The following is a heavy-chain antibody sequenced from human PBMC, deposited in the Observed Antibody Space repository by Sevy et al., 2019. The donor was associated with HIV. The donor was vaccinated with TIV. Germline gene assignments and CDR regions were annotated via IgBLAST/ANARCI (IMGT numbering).Heavy chain of an antibody. J-gene: IGHJ3*02. CDR3: ARAGLGIYSYGHTGAFDI. Sequence: GGSLRLSCAASGFTVSSNYMSWVRQAPGKGLEWVSVIYSGGSTYYADSVKGRFTISRDNSKNTLYLQMNSLRAEDTAVYYCARAGLGIYSYGHTGAFDIWGQGTMVTVSS. V-gene: IGHV3-66*02. CDR2: IYSGGST. D-gene: IGHD5-18*01. CDR1: GFTVSSNY.